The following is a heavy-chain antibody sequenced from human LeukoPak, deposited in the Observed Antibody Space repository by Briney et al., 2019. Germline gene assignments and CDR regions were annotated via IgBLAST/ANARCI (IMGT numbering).Heavy chain of an antibody. D-gene: IGHD3-3*01. V-gene: IGHV1-8*01. CDR3: ARGGGDFWSGYYTSNWFDP. J-gene: IGHJ5*02. Sequence: VASAKVSCKASGYTFTSYDINWVRQATGQGLEWMGWMNPNSGNTGYAQKFQGRVTMTRNTSISTAYMELSSLRSEDTAVYYCARGGGDFWSGYYTSNWFDPWGQGTLVTVSS. CDR1: GYTFTSYD. CDR2: MNPNSGNT.